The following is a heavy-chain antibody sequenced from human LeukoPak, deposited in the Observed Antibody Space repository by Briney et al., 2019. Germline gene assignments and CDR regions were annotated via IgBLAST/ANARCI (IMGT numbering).Heavy chain of an antibody. CDR1: GFTFSSYA. J-gene: IGHJ4*02. D-gene: IGHD3/OR15-3a*01. CDR3: ARDFNGRWTIDY. V-gene: IGHV3-23*01. Sequence: GGSLRLSCAASGFTFSSYAMSWVRQAPGKGLEWVSAISGSGGSTYYADSVKGRFTISRDNSKNTLYVQMNSLRAEDMAVYYCARDFNGRWTIDYWGQGALVTVSS. CDR2: ISGSGGST.